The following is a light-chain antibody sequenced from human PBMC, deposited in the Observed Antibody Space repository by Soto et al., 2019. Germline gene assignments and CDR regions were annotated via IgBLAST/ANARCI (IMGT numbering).Light chain of an antibody. CDR3: ASYTSARIRV. V-gene: IGLV2-14*01. J-gene: IGLJ2*01. CDR1: SSDIGAYNS. CDR2: DVS. Sequence: QSALTQPASVSASPGQSITISCTGTSSDIGAYNSVSWYQQHPGKAPQLMIYDVSYRPSGISSRFSGSKSDNTASLTISGLQPDDDADYYCASYTSARIRVFGGGTKLTVL.